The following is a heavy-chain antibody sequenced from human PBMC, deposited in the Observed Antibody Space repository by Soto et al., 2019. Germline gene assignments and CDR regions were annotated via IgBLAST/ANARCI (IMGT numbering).Heavy chain of an antibody. V-gene: IGHV2-5*02. Sequence: QVTLKESGPTLVKPTQTLTLTCTVSGLSLRTTGVGVGWVRQPPGKALEWLALLYWDDDKRYSPSLRSRLTIAKDISEKQVVLTMTNMDPVGTATYYCVQSRCGGDCLEIYSSHAYNGLDVWGQGTTVTVSS. CDR3: VQSRCGGDCLEIYSSHAYNGLDV. D-gene: IGHD2-21*02. CDR2: LYWDDDK. CDR1: GLSLRTTGVG. J-gene: IGHJ6*02.